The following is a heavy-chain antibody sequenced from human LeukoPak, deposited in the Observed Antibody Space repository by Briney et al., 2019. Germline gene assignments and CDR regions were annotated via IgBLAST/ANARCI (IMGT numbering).Heavy chain of an antibody. J-gene: IGHJ4*02. CDR2: ISGSGGST. D-gene: IGHD2-2*01. CDR3: AKGGGRYCSSTSCYSFDY. V-gene: IGHV3-23*01. CDR1: GFTFSNYA. Sequence: GGSLRLSCAASGFTFSNYAMSWVRQAPGTGLEWVSAISGSGGSTYYADSVKGRFTISRDNSKNTLYLQMNSLRAEDTAVYYCAKGGGRYCSSTSCYSFDYWGQGTLVTVSS.